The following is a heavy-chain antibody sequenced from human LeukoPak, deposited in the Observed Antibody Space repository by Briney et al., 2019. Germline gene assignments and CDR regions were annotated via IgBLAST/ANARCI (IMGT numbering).Heavy chain of an antibody. CDR1: AFAFRSYA. V-gene: IGHV3-23*01. J-gene: IGHJ4*02. CDR3: SKGAASRGYTYVAN. D-gene: IGHD5-18*01. CDR2: ISPSGGGT. Sequence: GGSLRLSCAASAFAFRSYAMNWVRQAPGKGLEWVSGISPSGGGTYYSDSVQGRFTISRDTSNNTLYMQLNSLSAEDTAVYYCSKGAASRGYTYVANWGQGTGVTVSS.